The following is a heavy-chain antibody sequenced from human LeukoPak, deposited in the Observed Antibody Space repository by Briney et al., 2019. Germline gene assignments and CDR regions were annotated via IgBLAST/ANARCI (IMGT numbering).Heavy chain of an antibody. CDR3: ARSKLGEVAAKFDT. CDR1: GYTFTGYY. CDR2: ISPNNGGT. J-gene: IGHJ5*02. V-gene: IGHV1-2*04. D-gene: IGHD3-16*01. Sequence: ASVKVSCKASGYTFTGYYIHWVRQAPGQGPEWMGWISPNNGGTNYAQKFQGWVTMTRDTSISTAYMELSRLTSNVTAVYYCARSKLGEVAAKFDTWGQGTLVTVSS.